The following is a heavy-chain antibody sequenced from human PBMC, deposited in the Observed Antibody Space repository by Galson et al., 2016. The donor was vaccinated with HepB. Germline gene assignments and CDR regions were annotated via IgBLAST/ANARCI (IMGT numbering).Heavy chain of an antibody. Sequence: SLRLSCAASGFTFSSYAMSWVRQAPGKGLEWVSAISGSGDTAFYTDSVKGRFTISRDNSENTLCLQMNSLRAGDTALYYCAKGVNQQHPYYFDSWGQGILVTVSS. J-gene: IGHJ4*02. CDR3: AKGVNQQHPYYFDS. D-gene: IGHD1-14*01. CDR1: GFTFSSYA. V-gene: IGHV3-23*01. CDR2: ISGSGDTA.